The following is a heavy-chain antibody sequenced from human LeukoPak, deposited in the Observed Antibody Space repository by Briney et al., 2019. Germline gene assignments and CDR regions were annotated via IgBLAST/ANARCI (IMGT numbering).Heavy chain of an antibody. D-gene: IGHD1-26*01. CDR1: GFTFSSYA. V-gene: IGHV3-48*04. J-gene: IGHJ3*02. CDR2: ISSSSFTI. CDR3: ARAWELAFDI. Sequence: GGSLRLSCAASGFTFSSYAMNWVRQAPGKGLEWVSYISSSSFTIYYTDSVKGRFTISRDNAKNSLYLQMNSLRAEDTAVYYCARAWELAFDIWGQGTMVTVSS.